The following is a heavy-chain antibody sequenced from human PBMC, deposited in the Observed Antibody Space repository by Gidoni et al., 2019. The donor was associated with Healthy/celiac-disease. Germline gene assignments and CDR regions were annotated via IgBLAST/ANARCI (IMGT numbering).Heavy chain of an antibody. CDR1: GVTFSSYG. D-gene: IGHD2-2*02. CDR2: IWYDGSNK. J-gene: IGHJ4*02. V-gene: IGHV3-33*08. Sequence: QVQLVESGGGVVQPGRSLRLSCAASGVTFSSYGMHWVRQAPGKGLEWVAVIWYDGSNKYYADSVKGRFTLSRDNSKNTLYLQMTSLRAEDTAVYSCAGSDLGYCSSTSRYNLDYWGQGTLVTVSS. CDR3: AGSDLGYCSSTSRYNLDY.